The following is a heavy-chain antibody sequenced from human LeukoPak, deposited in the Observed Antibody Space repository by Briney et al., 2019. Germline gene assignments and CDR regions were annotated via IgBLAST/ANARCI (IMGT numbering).Heavy chain of an antibody. CDR1: RFTFSSYW. Sequence: GSLRLSCAASRFTFSSYWMSWVRQAPGKGLEWVASIKHDGSEKYYVDSVRGRFTISRDNTMNSLYLQMSSLRAEDTAVYYCATDRGWRTSGYYLYYFEYWGQGTLVTFSS. CDR2: IKHDGSEK. V-gene: IGHV3-7*01. D-gene: IGHD3-3*01. CDR3: ATDRGWRTSGYYLYYFEY. J-gene: IGHJ4*02.